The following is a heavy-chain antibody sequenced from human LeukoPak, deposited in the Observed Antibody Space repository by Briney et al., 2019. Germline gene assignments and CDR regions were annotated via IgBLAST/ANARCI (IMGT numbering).Heavy chain of an antibody. D-gene: IGHD5-24*01. CDR2: IIPMFGTA. V-gene: IGHV1-69*06. CDR3: ARDRRGWLQPPYYYYMDV. Sequence: SVKVSCKASGGTFSSYAISWVRQAPGQGLEWMGGIIPMFGTANYAQKFQGRVTITADKSTSTAYMELSSLRSEDTAVYYCARDRRGWLQPPYYYYMDVWGKGATVTVSS. CDR1: GGTFSSYA. J-gene: IGHJ6*03.